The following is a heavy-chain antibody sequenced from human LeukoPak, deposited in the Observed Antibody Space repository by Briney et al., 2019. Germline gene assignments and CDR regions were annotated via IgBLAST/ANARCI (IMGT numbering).Heavy chain of an antibody. CDR3: ARDARIAVAGTPYYYYYMDV. D-gene: IGHD6-19*01. V-gene: IGHV3-30*02. CDR2: IRSDESNN. CDR1: GFTFSSYC. Sequence: GWSLLLSCAASGFTFSSYCMHWVRQAPGRGVEWVTFIRSDESNNYYADSVKGRFTISRDNSKNTLYLQMNSLSDEDKAVYLFARDARIAVAGTPYYYYYMDVWGKGTTVTVSS. J-gene: IGHJ6*03.